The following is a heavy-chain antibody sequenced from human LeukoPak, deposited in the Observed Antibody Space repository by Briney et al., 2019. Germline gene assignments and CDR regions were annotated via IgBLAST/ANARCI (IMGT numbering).Heavy chain of an antibody. CDR3: ATGYSSGWYQFDY. J-gene: IGHJ4*02. D-gene: IGHD6-19*01. CDR2: IYYSGST. Sequence: SETLSLTCTVSGDSIRRDNYYWGWIRQPPGKGLEWIGSIYYSGSTYYNPSLKSRVSISVDPSKSQFSLKLTSVTAADTAVYYCATGYSSGWYQFDYWGQGTLVTVSS. CDR1: GDSIRRDNYY. V-gene: IGHV4-39*07.